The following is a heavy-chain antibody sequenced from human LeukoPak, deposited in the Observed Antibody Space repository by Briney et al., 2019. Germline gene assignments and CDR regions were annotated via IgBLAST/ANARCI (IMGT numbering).Heavy chain of an antibody. CDR3: ARAPYYDFWSGYPRFDP. J-gene: IGHJ5*02. D-gene: IGHD3-3*01. V-gene: IGHV3-7*01. Sequence: GGSLRLSCAASGFTFSSYWMSWVRQAPGKGLEWVANIKQDGREKYYVDSVKGRFTISRDNAKNSLYLQMNSLRAEDTAVYYCARAPYYDFWSGYPRFDPWGQGTLVTVSS. CDR2: IKQDGREK. CDR1: GFTFSSYW.